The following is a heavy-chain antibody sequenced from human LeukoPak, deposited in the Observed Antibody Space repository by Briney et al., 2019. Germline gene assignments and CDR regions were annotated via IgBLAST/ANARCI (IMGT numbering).Heavy chain of an antibody. CDR3: ARRFNSGNDDVFDI. D-gene: IGHD1-1*01. CDR2: ILTSGDT. J-gene: IGHJ3*02. CDR1: GGSISGNA. Sequence: SETLSLTCTVSGGSISGNAWNWVRQPAGKGLEWIGRILTSGDTVYNPSLESRVTMSLDTSKSQFSLKLNSLTAADTAVYYCARRFNSGNDDVFDIWGQGTMVAVSS. V-gene: IGHV4-4*07.